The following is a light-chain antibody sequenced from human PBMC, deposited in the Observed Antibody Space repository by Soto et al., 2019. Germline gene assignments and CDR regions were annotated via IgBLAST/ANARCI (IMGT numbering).Light chain of an antibody. J-gene: IGKJ5*01. CDR2: GAS. CDR1: QSISSL. Sequence: EIVLTQSPATLSVSPGERATLSCRASQSISSLLAWYQQKPGQAPRLLIYGASTRATGIPATFSGSGSGTDFTLTISGLQSEDFAVYYCQQCYDWPITFGQGTRLEIK. CDR3: QQCYDWPIT. V-gene: IGKV3-15*01.